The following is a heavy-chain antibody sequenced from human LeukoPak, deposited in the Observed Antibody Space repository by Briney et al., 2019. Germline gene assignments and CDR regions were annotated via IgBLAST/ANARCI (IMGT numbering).Heavy chain of an antibody. CDR2: MSYDGTDK. V-gene: IGHV3-33*01. Sequence: GRSLRLSCAASGFTFSSYDMHWVRQAPGKGLEWVAVMSYDGTDKYYADSVKGRFTISRDNSQNTLYLQVNSLSAEDTAVYYCASGLYSSNWKTLDCWGQGTLVTVSS. J-gene: IGHJ4*02. CDR3: ASGLYSSNWKTLDC. D-gene: IGHD6-13*01. CDR1: GFTFSSYD.